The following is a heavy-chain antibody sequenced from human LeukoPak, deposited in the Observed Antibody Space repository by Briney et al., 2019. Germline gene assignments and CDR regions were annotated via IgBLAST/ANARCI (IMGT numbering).Heavy chain of an antibody. CDR1: GYTFTSYY. CDR3: ARSRARSDAFDI. V-gene: IGHV1-2*02. J-gene: IGHJ3*02. Sequence: GASVKVSCKASGYTFTSYYMHWVRQAPGQGLEWMGWINPNSGGTNYAQKFQGRVTMTRDTSISTAYMELSRLRSDDTAVYYCARSRARSDAFDIWGQGTMVTVSS. CDR2: INPNSGGT.